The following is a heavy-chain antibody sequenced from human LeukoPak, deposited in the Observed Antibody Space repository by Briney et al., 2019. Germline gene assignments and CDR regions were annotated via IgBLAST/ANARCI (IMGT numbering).Heavy chain of an antibody. CDR1: GYTFTSYD. V-gene: IGHV1-8*01. D-gene: IGHD3-22*01. J-gene: IGHJ4*02. Sequence: ASVKDSCKASGYTFTSYDTNWVRQATGQGLEWMGWTNPNSGNTGYAQKFQGRVIMTRNTSISTAYMELSSLRSEDTAVYYCARAFYYDSSGYCYHFDYWGQGTLVTVSS. CDR3: ARAFYYDSSGYCYHFDY. CDR2: TNPNSGNT.